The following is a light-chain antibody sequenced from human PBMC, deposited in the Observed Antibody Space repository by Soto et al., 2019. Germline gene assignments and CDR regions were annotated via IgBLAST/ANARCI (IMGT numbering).Light chain of an antibody. J-gene: IGLJ2*01. CDR2: THN. CDR1: SSNIGSNI. CDR3: AAWDDSLNGVV. V-gene: IGLV1-44*01. Sequence: QSVLTQAPSASGTPGQRVTISCSGRSSNIGSNIVNWYQQLPGTAPKLLIYTHNQRPSGVPDRFPGSKSGTSASLAITGLQSEDEADNFCAAWDDSLNGVVFGGGTKLTVL.